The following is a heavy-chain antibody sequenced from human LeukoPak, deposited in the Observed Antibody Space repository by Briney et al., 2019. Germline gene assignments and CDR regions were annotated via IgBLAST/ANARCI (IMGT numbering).Heavy chain of an antibody. Sequence: ASVKVSCKASGYTFTNYHMNWVRQAPGQGLEWMGIINPSGGSTTNAQKFQGRVIMTRDMSTSTVYMELSSLRSEDTADYFCARYGHSPFFDYWGQGTLVIVSS. CDR3: ARYGHSPFFDY. V-gene: IGHV1-46*01. D-gene: IGHD4-17*01. CDR2: INPSGGST. J-gene: IGHJ4*02. CDR1: GYTFTNYH.